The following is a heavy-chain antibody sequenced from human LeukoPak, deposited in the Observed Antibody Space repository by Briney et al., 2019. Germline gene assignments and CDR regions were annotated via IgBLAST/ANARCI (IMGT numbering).Heavy chain of an antibody. Sequence: SETLSLTCTVSGGSISSGGYNWSWIRQHPGKGLEWIGYIYYSGSTYYNPSLKSRLTISVDTTKNQFSLKLSSVTAADTAVYYCARMSSGRDLDYWGQGTLVTVSS. D-gene: IGHD6-19*01. V-gene: IGHV4-31*03. CDR2: IYYSGST. CDR3: ARMSSGRDLDY. CDR1: GGSISSGGYN. J-gene: IGHJ4*02.